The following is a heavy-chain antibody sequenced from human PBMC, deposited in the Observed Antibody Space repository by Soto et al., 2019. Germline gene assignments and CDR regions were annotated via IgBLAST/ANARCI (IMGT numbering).Heavy chain of an antibody. CDR1: GFTFSSYA. Sequence: PGGSLRLSCAASGFTFSSYAMSWVRQAPGKGLEWVSAISGSGGSTYYADSVKGRFTISRDNSKNTLYLQMNSLRAEDTAVYYCAKDPGYSGYDKRLSSGYYYAGPVDYWGQGTLVTVSS. V-gene: IGHV3-23*01. CDR3: AKDPGYSGYDKRLSSGYYYAGPVDY. D-gene: IGHD3-22*01. CDR2: ISGSGGST. J-gene: IGHJ4*02.